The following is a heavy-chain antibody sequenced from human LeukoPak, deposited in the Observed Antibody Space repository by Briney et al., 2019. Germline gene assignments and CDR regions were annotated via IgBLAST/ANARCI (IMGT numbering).Heavy chain of an antibody. CDR3: VRDGTGDSSGWHL. Sequence: SETLSLTCTVSGGSIGTYFWGCIRQPAGKGLQWIGRFHTRGSTDYNPSLMSRVSMSVDTSKNQFLLRLRSVTAADTAVYYCVRDGTGDSSGWHLWGQGTLVTVSS. CDR2: FHTRGST. V-gene: IGHV4-4*07. D-gene: IGHD6-19*01. CDR1: GGSIGTYF. J-gene: IGHJ4*02.